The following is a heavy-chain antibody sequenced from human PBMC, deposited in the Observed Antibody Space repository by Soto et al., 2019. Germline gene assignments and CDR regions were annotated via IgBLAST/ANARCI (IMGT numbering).Heavy chain of an antibody. D-gene: IGHD6-19*01. CDR1: RFTFSNYA. CDR3: ADEGGLAVDCYHELDT. Sequence: VQLLESGGGLVQPGGSLRLSCAASRFTFSNYAMSWVRQAPGKGLEWVSGISGSGGSTYYADSVKGRFTISRDNSKNTPRPALNRLRGAGTAAADRADEGGLAVDCYHELDTWGQGTLVTVSS. V-gene: IGHV3-23*01. J-gene: IGHJ5*02. CDR2: ISGSGGST.